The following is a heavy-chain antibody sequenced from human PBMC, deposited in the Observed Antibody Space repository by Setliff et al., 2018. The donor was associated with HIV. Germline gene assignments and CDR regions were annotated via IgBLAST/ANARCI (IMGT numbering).Heavy chain of an antibody. J-gene: IGHJ6*03. D-gene: IGHD4-17*01. V-gene: IGHV4-61*08. CDR2: IYTSGST. CDR3: ASGALYYYYYMDV. CDR1: GYSTTSGGYY. Sequence: PSETLSLTCTVSGYSTTSGGYYWSWIRQPPGKGLEWIGYIYTSGSTNYNPSLKSRVTISVDTSKNQFSLKLSSVTAADTAVYYCASGALYYYYYMDVWGKGTTVTVSS.